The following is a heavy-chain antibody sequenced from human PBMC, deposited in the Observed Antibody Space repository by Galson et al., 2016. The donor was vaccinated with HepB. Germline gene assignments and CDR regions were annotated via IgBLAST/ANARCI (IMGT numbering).Heavy chain of an antibody. CDR3: ASSQRGWSFDY. CDR1: GFTFSTYW. J-gene: IGHJ4*02. CDR2: IKQDGTEK. V-gene: IGHV3-7*01. Sequence: LSLSCAASGFTFSTYWMSWVRQAPGKGLEWVANIKQDGTEKYYVDSVKGRFTISRDNARDSLYLQMNSLRAEDTAVYYCASSQRGWSFDYWGQGTLVTVPS. D-gene: IGHD6-19*01.